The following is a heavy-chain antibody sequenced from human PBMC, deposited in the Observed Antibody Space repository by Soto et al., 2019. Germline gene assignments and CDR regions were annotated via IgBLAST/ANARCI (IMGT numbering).Heavy chain of an antibody. V-gene: IGHV3-23*01. CDR3: AKDAVYKDGLWIMDS. CDR1: GFTISTYA. J-gene: IGHJ5*02. Sequence: HPGGSLRLSCAASGFTISTYAMTWVRQAPGKGLECVSGVTGSGGQIHYADSVKGRFTISKDNSKNTLYLQMSSLREEDTALYYCAKDAVYKDGLWIMDSWGQGTLVTVSS. D-gene: IGHD2-21*01. CDR2: VTGSGGQI.